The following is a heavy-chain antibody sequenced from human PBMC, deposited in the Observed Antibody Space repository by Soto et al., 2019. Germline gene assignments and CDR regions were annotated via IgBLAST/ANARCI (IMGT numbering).Heavy chain of an antibody. D-gene: IGHD6-25*01. V-gene: IGHV3-11*06. CDR1: GFTLSDYY. J-gene: IGHJ6*02. Sequence: PGGSLRLSCAASGFTLSDYYMTWIRQAPGKGLEWISYISSSTYTKYADSVKGRFTISRDNAKNSVHLQMNSLRADDTSVYYCASQAGYYYGMDVWGQGTTVTVSS. CDR2: ISSSTYT. CDR3: ASQAGYYYGMDV.